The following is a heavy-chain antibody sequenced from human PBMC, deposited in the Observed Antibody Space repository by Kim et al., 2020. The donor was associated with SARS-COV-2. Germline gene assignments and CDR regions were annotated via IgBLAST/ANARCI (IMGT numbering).Heavy chain of an antibody. D-gene: IGHD3-10*01. CDR1: GFTFSNAW. CDR3: TTEYYYGSGSYPSPFDY. Sequence: GGSLRLSCAASGFTFSNAWMSWVRQAPGKGLEWVGRIKSKTDGGTTDYAAPVKGRFTISRDDSKNTLYLQMNSLKTEDTAVYYCTTEYYYGSGSYPSPFDYWGQGTLVTVSS. CDR2: IKSKTDGGTT. J-gene: IGHJ4*02. V-gene: IGHV3-15*01.